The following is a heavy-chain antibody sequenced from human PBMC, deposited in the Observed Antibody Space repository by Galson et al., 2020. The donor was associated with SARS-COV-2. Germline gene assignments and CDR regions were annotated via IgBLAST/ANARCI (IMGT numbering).Heavy chain of an antibody. D-gene: IGHD2-8*01. Sequence: SETLSLTCTVSGGSISSSSYYWGWIRQPPGKGLEWIGSIYYSGSTYYNPSLKSRVTISVDTSKNQFSLKLSSVTAADTAVYYCARARELGYCRNGVCYTHSIYCGYWGQGTLVTVAA. CDR2: IYYSGST. CDR3: ARARELGYCRNGVCYTHSIYCGY. V-gene: IGHV4-39*07. J-gene: IGHJ4*02. CDR1: GGSISSSSYY.